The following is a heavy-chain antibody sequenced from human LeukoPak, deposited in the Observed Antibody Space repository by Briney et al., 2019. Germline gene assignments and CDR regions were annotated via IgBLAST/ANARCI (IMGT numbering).Heavy chain of an antibody. CDR3: ATVTGYCTNGVCYRPPDAFDI. V-gene: IGHV1-2*02. Sequence: ASVKVSCKASGYTFTGYYMHWVRPAPGQGLEWMGWINPNSGGTNYAQKFQGRVTMTRDTSISTAYMELSSLRSEDTAVYYCATVTGYCTNGVCYRPPDAFDIWGQGTMVTVSS. J-gene: IGHJ3*02. CDR2: INPNSGGT. CDR1: GYTFTGYY. D-gene: IGHD2-8*01.